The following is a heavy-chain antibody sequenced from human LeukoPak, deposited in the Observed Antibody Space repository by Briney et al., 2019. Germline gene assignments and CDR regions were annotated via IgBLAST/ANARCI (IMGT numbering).Heavy chain of an antibody. Sequence: GGSLRRSCAASGFTFSSYAMHWVREAPGKGLEWVAVISYDGSNQYYADSVKGRFTISRDNSKNTLYLQMNSLRPEDTAVYYCAIELLWFGEFKGAFDYWGQGTLVTVSS. CDR3: AIELLWFGEFKGAFDY. V-gene: IGHV3-30-3*01. CDR2: ISYDGSNQ. D-gene: IGHD3-10*01. J-gene: IGHJ4*02. CDR1: GFTFSSYA.